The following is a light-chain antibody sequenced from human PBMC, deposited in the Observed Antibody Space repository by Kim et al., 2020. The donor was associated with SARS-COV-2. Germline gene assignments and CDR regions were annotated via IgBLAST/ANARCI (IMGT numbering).Light chain of an antibody. CDR1: NIGSKN. V-gene: IGLV3-9*01. CDR2: RDD. J-gene: IGLJ2*01. CDR3: QVWDSGLF. Sequence: SYELTQPLSVSVALGQTARITCGGVNIGSKNVHWYQQKPGLAPVLVIYRDDNRPSGIPERFSGSNSGNTATLTISKAQAGDEADYYCQVWDSGLFFGGGTQLTVL.